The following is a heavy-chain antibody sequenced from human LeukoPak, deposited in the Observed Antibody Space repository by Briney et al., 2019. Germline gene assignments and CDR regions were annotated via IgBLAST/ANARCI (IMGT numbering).Heavy chain of an antibody. Sequence: GESLKISCKGSGYIFTNYWIGWLGQMPGKGREWMGIIYPGDSDRSYSPSFQGQVTISADKSISTAYLQWSSPKASDTAMYYCAKQRSGIEAAGNAYDIWGKGTMVTVS. V-gene: IGHV5-51*01. D-gene: IGHD6-13*01. CDR3: AKQRSGIEAAGNAYDI. CDR1: GYIFTNYW. J-gene: IGHJ3*02. CDR2: IYPGDSDR.